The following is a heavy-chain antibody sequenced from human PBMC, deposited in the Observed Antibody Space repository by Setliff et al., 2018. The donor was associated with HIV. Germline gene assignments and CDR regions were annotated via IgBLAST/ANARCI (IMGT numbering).Heavy chain of an antibody. CDR1: GYAFTSYG. J-gene: IGHJ5*02. V-gene: IGHV1-18*01. CDR3: ARGGCGGDCYGNWFDP. D-gene: IGHD2-21*02. Sequence: ASVKVSCKASGYAFTSYGISWVRQAPGQGLEWMGWISAYNGNTNYAQKLQGRVTMTTDTSTSTAYMELRSLGSDDTAVYYCARGGCGGDCYGNWFDPWGQGTLVTVSS. CDR2: ISAYNGNT.